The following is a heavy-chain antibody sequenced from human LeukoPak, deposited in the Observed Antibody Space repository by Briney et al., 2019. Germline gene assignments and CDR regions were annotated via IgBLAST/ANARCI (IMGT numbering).Heavy chain of an antibody. CDR1: GFTFSSYS. CDR2: ISSSSSYI. V-gene: IGHV3-21*01. D-gene: IGHD3-16*01. Sequence: GGSLRLSCAASGFTFSSYSMNWVRQAPGKGLEWVSSISSSSSYIYYADSAKGRFTISRDNAKNSLYLQMNSLRAEDTAVYYCAREGPWGYSYYYMDVWGKGTTVTVSS. CDR3: AREGPWGYSYYYMDV. J-gene: IGHJ6*03.